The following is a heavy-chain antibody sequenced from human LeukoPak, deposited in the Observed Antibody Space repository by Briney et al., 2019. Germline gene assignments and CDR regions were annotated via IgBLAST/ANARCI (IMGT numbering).Heavy chain of an antibody. V-gene: IGHV3-23*01. D-gene: IGHD6-13*01. CDR1: GFNFSSYA. CDR3: ARDRWDSSSWSNWFDP. Sequence: RSLRLSCAASGFNFSSYAMSWVRRAPGKGLEWVSAFSGSGGSTYYADSVKGRFTISRDNSKNTLYLQMNSLRAEDTAVYYCARDRWDSSSWSNWFDPWGQGTLVTVSS. J-gene: IGHJ5*02. CDR2: FSGSGGST.